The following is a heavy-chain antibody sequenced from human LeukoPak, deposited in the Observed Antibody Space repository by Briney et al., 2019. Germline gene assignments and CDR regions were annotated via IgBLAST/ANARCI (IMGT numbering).Heavy chain of an antibody. CDR3: ASLGSVVTGWFDP. D-gene: IGHD4-23*01. V-gene: IGHV4-38-2*02. CDR1: GYSISSGYY. Sequence: PSETLSLTCTVSGYSISSGYYRVWIRQPPGKGLEWIGSIYHSGSTYYNPSLKSRVTISVDTSKNQFSLMLSSVTAADTAVYYCASLGSVVTGWFDPWGQGTLVTVSS. J-gene: IGHJ5*02. CDR2: IYHSGST.